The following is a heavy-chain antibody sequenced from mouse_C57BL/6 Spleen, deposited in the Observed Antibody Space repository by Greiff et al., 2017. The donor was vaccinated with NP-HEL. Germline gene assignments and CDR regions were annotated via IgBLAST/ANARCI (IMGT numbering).Heavy chain of an antibody. D-gene: IGHD2-5*01. CDR1: GFTFSSYA. Sequence: EVKVIESGEGLVKPGGSLKLSCAASGFTFSSYAMSWVRQTPEKRLEWVAYISSGGDYIYYADTVKGRFTISRDNARNTLYLQMSSLKSEDTAMYYCTRGGYSKNAMDYWGQGTSVTVSS. V-gene: IGHV5-9-1*02. J-gene: IGHJ4*01. CDR3: TRGGYSKNAMDY. CDR2: ISSGGDYI.